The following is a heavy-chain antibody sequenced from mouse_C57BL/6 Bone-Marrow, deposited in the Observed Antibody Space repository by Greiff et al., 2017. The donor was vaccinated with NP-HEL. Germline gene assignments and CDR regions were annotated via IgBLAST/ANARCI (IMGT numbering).Heavy chain of an antibody. CDR3: ARETYYYGNWYFDV. Sequence: VQLQQSGPGMVKPSQSLSLTCTVTGYSITSGYDWHWIRPFPGNKLEWMGYISYSGSTNYNPSLKSRISITHDTSKNQFFLKLNSVTTEDTATYYYARETYYYGNWYFDVWGTGTTVTVSS. V-gene: IGHV3-1*01. CDR1: GYSITSGYD. CDR2: ISYSGST. D-gene: IGHD1-1*01. J-gene: IGHJ1*03.